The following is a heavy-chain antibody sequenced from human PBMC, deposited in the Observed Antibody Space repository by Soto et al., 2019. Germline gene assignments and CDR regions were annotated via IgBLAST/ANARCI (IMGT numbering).Heavy chain of an antibody. J-gene: IGHJ5*02. V-gene: IGHV4-38-2*01. CDR3: ARHIAYRYRTLIFKDWFDP. CDR1: GYSITSSSF. Sequence: SETLSLTCAVSGYSITSSSFWGWIRQPPGKGLEWIGSINLGGTTYYDPSLKNRVTISLDTPTNEFSLRLTSVTAADTAVYFCARHIAYRYRTLIFKDWFDPWGPGNQGTVAS. D-gene: IGHD3-16*02. CDR2: INLGGTT.